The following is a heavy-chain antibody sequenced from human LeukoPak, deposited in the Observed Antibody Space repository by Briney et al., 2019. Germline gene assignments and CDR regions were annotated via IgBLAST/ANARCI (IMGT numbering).Heavy chain of an antibody. CDR3: ANFPIAVPAATKYYYYYYGMDV. CDR1: GFTFSSYA. CDR2: ISGSGGST. D-gene: IGHD2-2*01. J-gene: IGHJ6*02. V-gene: IGHV3-23*01. Sequence: GGSLRLSCAASGFTFSSYAMSWVRQAPGKGLEWVSAISGSGGSTYYADSVKGRFTISRDNSKNTLYLQMNSLRAEDTAVYYCANFPIAVPAATKYYYYYYGMDVWGQGTTVTVSS.